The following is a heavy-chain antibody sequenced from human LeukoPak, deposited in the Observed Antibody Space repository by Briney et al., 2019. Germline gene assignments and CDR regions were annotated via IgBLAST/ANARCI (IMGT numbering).Heavy chain of an antibody. V-gene: IGHV3-7*01. CDR3: ATSYDSSGCD. J-gene: IGHJ4*02. Sequence: PGGSLRLSCTASGFIFSSFWMAWVRQAPGKGLEWVANIKQDGSLQFYGDSVKGRFTISRDNAKNSLYLQMNNLRAEDTALYYCATSYDSSGCDWGQGTLVTVSS. CDR1: GFIFSSFW. CDR2: IKQDGSLQ. D-gene: IGHD3-22*01.